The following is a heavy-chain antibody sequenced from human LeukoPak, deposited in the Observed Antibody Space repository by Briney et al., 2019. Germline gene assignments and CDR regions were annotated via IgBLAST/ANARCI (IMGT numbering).Heavy chain of an antibody. Sequence: PSETLSLTCTVSGSSITTYTHWGWIRQSPGKGLEWIAGIHHTGNTYYNPSLESRVTISIDTSKNQFSLEVRSVTAADTAFYFCVNSKSNYEAVSWGPGTLVTVSS. J-gene: IGHJ5*02. V-gene: IGHV4-38-2*02. CDR3: VNSKSNYEAVS. CDR1: GSSITTYTH. D-gene: IGHD3-22*01. CDR2: IHHTGNT.